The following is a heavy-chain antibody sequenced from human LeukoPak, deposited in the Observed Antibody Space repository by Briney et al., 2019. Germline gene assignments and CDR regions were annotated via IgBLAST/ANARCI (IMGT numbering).Heavy chain of an antibody. CDR1: GGTFSSYA. CDR3: ARRDYDFWSGYYIGMGYYMDV. V-gene: IGHV1-69*13. D-gene: IGHD3-3*01. J-gene: IGHJ6*03. CDR2: IIPIFGTA. Sequence: SVKVSCKASGGTFSSYAISWVRQAPGQGLEWMGGIIPIFGTANYAQKFQGRVTITADESTSTAYMELSSLRSEDTAVYHCARRDYDFWSGYYIGMGYYMDVWGKGTTVTVSS.